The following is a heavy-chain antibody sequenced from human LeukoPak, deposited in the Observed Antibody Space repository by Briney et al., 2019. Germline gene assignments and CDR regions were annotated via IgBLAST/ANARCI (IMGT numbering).Heavy chain of an antibody. J-gene: IGHJ4*02. CDR3: ARDDYYGSGQFDY. D-gene: IGHD3-10*01. CDR1: GYTLTELS. Sequence: ASVKVSCKVSGYTLTELSMHWVRQAPGKGLEWMGGFDPEDGETIYAQKFQGRVTMTRDTSTSTVYMELSSLRSEDTAVYYCARDDYYGSGQFDYWGQGTLVTVSS. V-gene: IGHV1-24*01. CDR2: FDPEDGET.